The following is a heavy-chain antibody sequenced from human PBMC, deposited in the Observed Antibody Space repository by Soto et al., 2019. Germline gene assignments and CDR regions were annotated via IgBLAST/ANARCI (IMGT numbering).Heavy chain of an antibody. CDR2: ISYDGSNK. CDR1: GFTFSSYA. J-gene: IGHJ6*03. V-gene: IGHV3-30-3*01. CDR3: AKGGEDGPTSGWYYIDV. Sequence: GGSLRLSCAASGFTFSSYAMHWVRQAPGKGLEWVAVISYDGSNKYYADSVKGRFTISRDNSKNTLYLQMNSLRAEDTAVYYCAKGGEDGPTSGWYYIDVWGKGTTVTVAS. D-gene: IGHD6-19*01.